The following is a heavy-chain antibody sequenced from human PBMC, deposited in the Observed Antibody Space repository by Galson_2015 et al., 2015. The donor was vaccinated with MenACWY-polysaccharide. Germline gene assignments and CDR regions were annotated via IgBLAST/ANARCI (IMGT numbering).Heavy chain of an antibody. J-gene: IGHJ4*02. CDR3: TGTIAAAGTHI. CDR1: GSTFSGSA. Sequence: SLRLSCAASGSTFSGSAMHWVRQASGKGLEWVGRIRSKANSYATAYAASVKGRFTISRDDSKNTAYLQMNSLKTEDTAVYYCTGTIAAAGTHIWGQGTLVTVSS. V-gene: IGHV3-73*01. CDR2: IRSKANSYAT. D-gene: IGHD6-13*01.